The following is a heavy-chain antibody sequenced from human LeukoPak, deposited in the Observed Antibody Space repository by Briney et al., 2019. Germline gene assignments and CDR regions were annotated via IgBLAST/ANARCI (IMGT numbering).Heavy chain of an antibody. CDR1: GGSISSGGYS. Sequence: SETLSLTCAVSGGSISSGGYSWSWIRQPPGKGLEWIGYIYHSGSTYYNPSLKSRVTISVDRSKNQFSLKLSSVTAADTAVYYCARASAEPGSVGAFDIWGQGTMVTVSS. CDR2: IYHSGST. V-gene: IGHV4-30-2*01. D-gene: IGHD1-26*01. CDR3: ARASAEPGSVGAFDI. J-gene: IGHJ3*02.